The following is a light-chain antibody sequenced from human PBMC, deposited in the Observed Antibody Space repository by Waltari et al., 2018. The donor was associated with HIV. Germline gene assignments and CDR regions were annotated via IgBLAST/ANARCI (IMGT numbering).Light chain of an antibody. V-gene: IGLV1-51*01. CDR3: ASWDNRLNALL. Sequence: QSVLTQPPSVSAAPGQKVIISCSGSTSNIGNNFVSWYQHFSETGPKLLIYASDKRPSGIPDRFSGAKSGTSATLHITGLQTGDEANYYCASWDNRLNALLFGGGTKVTVL. J-gene: IGLJ2*01. CDR2: ASD. CDR1: TSNIGNNF.